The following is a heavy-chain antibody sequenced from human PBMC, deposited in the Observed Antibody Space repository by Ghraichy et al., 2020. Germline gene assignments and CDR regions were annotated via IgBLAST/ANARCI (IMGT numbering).Heavy chain of an antibody. CDR1: GGSFSGYY. D-gene: IGHD6-13*01. CDR2: INHSGST. Sequence: SETLSLTCAVYGGSFSGYYWSWIRQPPGKGLEWIGEINHSGSTNYNPSLKSRVTISVDTSKNQFSLKLSSVTAADTAVYYCARGRGYSSPHWYFDLWGRGTLVTVSS. V-gene: IGHV4-34*01. J-gene: IGHJ2*01. CDR3: ARGRGYSSPHWYFDL.